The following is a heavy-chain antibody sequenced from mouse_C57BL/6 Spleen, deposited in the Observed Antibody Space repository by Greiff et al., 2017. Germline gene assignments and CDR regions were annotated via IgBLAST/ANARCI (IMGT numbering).Heavy chain of an antibody. V-gene: IGHV6-3*01. J-gene: IGHJ3*01. Sequence: EVKLMESGGGLVQPGGSMKLSCVASGFTFSNYWMNWVRQSPEKGLEWVAQIRLKTDNYATHYAESVKGRFTISRDDSKSSVYLQMNNLRAEDTGIYYGTGVLLYGSPFAYWGQGTLVTVSA. CDR1: GFTFSNYW. CDR3: TGVLLYGSPFAY. D-gene: IGHD1-1*01. CDR2: IRLKTDNYAT.